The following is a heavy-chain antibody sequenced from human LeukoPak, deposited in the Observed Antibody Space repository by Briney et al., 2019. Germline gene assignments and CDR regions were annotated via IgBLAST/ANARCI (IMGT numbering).Heavy chain of an antibody. CDR1: GFTFTSYP. CDR2: ISGGGGST. V-gene: IGHV3-23*01. CDR3: AKGGKWDVTPFDY. D-gene: IGHD1-26*01. J-gene: IGHJ4*02. Sequence: GGSLRLSCAASGFTFTSYPMNWVRQAPGKGLEWVSTISGGGGSTYYADSMKGRFTISRDNSKNTLYLQVNSLRAEDTAVYYCAKGGKWDVTPFDYWGQGTLVTVSS.